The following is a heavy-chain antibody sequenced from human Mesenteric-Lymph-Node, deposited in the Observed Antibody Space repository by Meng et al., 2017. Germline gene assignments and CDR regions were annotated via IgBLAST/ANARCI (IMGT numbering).Heavy chain of an antibody. J-gene: IGHJ4*02. CDR3: ARLWFGEFYFDS. CDR1: GGSISSGTHY. CDR2: IYSSGST. Sequence: SETLSLTCTVSGGSISSGTHYWSWIRQPAGKGLEWIGRIYSSGSTNYNPSLKSRATISVDTSKNQFSLKLNSVTAADTAVYYCARLWFGEFYFDSWGQGTLVTVSS. D-gene: IGHD3-10*01. V-gene: IGHV4-61*02.